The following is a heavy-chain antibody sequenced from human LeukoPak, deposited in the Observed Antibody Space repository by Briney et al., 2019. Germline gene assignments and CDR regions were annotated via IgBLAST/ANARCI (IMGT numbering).Heavy chain of an antibody. Sequence: ASETLSLTCTVSGGSISSYYWSWIRQPPGKGLEWVGRIYTSGSTNYNPSLKSRVTMSVDTSKNQFSLKLSSVTAADTAVYYCARAGYCSSTSCYRYYMDVWGKGTTVTVSS. V-gene: IGHV4-4*07. J-gene: IGHJ6*03. D-gene: IGHD2-2*01. CDR1: GGSISSYY. CDR3: ARAGYCSSTSCYRYYMDV. CDR2: IYTSGST.